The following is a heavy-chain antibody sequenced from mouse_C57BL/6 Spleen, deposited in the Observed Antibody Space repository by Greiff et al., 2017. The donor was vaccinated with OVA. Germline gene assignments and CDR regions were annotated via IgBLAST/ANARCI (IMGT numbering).Heavy chain of an antibody. CDR3: AREGGYGYEAWFAY. Sequence: EVQLVESGGGLVKPGGSLKLSCAASGFTFSSYAMSWVRQTPEKRLEWVATISDGGSYTYYPDNVKGRFTISRDNAKNNLYLQMSHLKSEDTAMYYCAREGGYGYEAWFAYWGQGTLVTVSA. CDR2: ISDGGSYT. D-gene: IGHD2-2*01. V-gene: IGHV5-4*01. J-gene: IGHJ3*01. CDR1: GFTFSSYA.